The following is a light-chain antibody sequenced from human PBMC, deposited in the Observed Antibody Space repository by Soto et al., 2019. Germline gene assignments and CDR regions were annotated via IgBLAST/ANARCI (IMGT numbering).Light chain of an antibody. CDR2: ANN. CDR1: AIGSKA. J-gene: IGLJ2*01. V-gene: IGLV3-21*02. CDR3: QVWDSRSDRPVV. Sequence: SYELTQSPSVSEAPGQTARISWGGAAIGSKAVQWYQQKPGQAPVVVVYANNDRPSGIPERFSGSNSGNTATLTISRVEAGDEAEYYCQVWDSRSDRPVVFGGGTKLTVL.